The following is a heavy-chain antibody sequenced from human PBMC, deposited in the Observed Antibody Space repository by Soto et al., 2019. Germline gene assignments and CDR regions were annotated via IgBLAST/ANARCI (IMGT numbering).Heavy chain of an antibody. D-gene: IGHD6-19*01. CDR3: ATDWAGTKGLYGLDV. Sequence: PSETLSLTCTVSGGSINSSSYYWSWIRQHPGKGLEWIGCISYSGSTYYNPSLNSRVTISLDTSKNQFSLRLSSVTAADTAVYYCATDWAGTKGLYGLDVWGQGTTVTVSS. V-gene: IGHV4-31*03. J-gene: IGHJ6*02. CDR1: GGSINSSSYY. CDR2: ISYSGST.